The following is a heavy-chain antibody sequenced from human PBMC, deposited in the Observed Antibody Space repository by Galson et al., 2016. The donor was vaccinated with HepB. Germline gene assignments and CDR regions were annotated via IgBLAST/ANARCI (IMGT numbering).Heavy chain of an antibody. J-gene: IGHJ4*02. Sequence: SLRLSCAASGFIFGDYAMNWFRQAPGKGLEWVANIKEDGSVQYHVDAVPGRFTISRDNANNSLNLQMNSLRAEDTAVYYCAREPRAGAYYFDYWGQGTLVTVSS. CDR2: IKEDGSVQ. D-gene: IGHD2-21*01. CDR1: GFIFGDYA. V-gene: IGHV3-7*03. CDR3: AREPRAGAYYFDY.